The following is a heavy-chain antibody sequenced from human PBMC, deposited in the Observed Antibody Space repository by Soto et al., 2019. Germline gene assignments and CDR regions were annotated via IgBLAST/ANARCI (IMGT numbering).Heavy chain of an antibody. CDR1: GFTFDDYA. CDR3: AKETSRISSSWSLAFDI. J-gene: IGHJ3*02. V-gene: IGHV3-43D*03. Sequence: GGSLRLSCAASGFTFDDYAMHWVRQAPGKGLEWVSLISWDGGSTYYADSVKGRFTISRDNSKNSLYLQMNSLRAEDTALYYCAKETSRISSSWSLAFDIWGQGTMVTGSS. D-gene: IGHD6-13*01. CDR2: ISWDGGST.